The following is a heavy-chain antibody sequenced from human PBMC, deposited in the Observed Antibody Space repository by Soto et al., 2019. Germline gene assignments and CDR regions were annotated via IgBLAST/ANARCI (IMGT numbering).Heavy chain of an antibody. D-gene: IGHD3-3*01. V-gene: IGHV3-23*01. CDR3: VNDPTELRFLEWLPNYFDY. CDR1: GFTFNTNA. Sequence: GGSLRLSCAASGFTFNTNAMSWVLQAPRPGLEWVSSSSASAGNTYYSDSVKGRFTISRDNSRNTLYMQMNSLRAEDTAVYYCVNDPTELRFLEWLPNYFDYWGQGSPVTVSS. J-gene: IGHJ4*02. CDR2: SSASAGNT.